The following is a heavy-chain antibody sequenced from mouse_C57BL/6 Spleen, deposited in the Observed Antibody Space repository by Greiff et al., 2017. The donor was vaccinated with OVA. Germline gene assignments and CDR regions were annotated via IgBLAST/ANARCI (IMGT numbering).Heavy chain of an antibody. D-gene: IGHD2-4*01. CDR1: GYSITSGYY. CDR3: ARDDYGHFDY. V-gene: IGHV3-6*01. Sequence: EVHLVESGPGLVKPSQSLSLTCSVTGYSITSGYYWNWIRQFPGNKLEWMGYISYDGSNNYNPSLKNRISITRDTSKNQFFLKLNSVTTEDTATYYCARDDYGHFDYWGQGTTLTVSS. CDR2: ISYDGSN. J-gene: IGHJ2*01.